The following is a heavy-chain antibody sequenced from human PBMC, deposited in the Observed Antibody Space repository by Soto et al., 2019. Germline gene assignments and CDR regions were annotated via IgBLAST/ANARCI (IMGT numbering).Heavy chain of an antibody. J-gene: IGHJ6*02. CDR2: IVVGSGNT. D-gene: IGHD6-13*01. V-gene: IGHV1-58*01. CDR3: AAEASGTDHYYYGMDV. Sequence: AASVKVSCKASGFTFTSSAVQWVRQARGQRLEWIGWIVVGSGNTNYAQKFQERVTITRDMSTSTAYMELSSLRSEDTAVYYCAAEASGTDHYYYGMDVWGQGTTVTVSS. CDR1: GFTFTSSA.